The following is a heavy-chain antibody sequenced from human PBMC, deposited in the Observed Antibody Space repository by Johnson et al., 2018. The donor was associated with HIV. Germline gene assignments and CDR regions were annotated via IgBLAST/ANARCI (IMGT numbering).Heavy chain of an antibody. Sequence: QVQLVESGGGVVQPGRSLRLSCAASGFTFSTYAMHWVRQAPGKGLEWVSMIWYDGSKKYYADSVKGRFTISRYNSKNTVFLHMDSLRAEDRAVYYSVRADVSKDEGGPLDIGGQGTVVTVST. V-gene: IGHV3-33*01. D-gene: IGHD5-24*01. CDR1: GFTFSTYA. CDR2: IWYDGSKK. CDR3: VRADVSKDEGGPLDI. J-gene: IGHJ3*02.